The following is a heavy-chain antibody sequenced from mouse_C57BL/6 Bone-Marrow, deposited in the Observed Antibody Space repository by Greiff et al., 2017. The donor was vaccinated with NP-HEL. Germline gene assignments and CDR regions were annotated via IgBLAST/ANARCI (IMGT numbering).Heavy chain of an antibody. Sequence: EVQLQQSGPVLVKPGASVKMSCKASGYTFTDYYMNWVKQSHGKSLEWIGVINPYNGGTSYNQKFKGKATLTVDKSSSTAYMELNSLTSEDSAVYYCARSRSVLAYWGQGTLVTVSA. J-gene: IGHJ3*01. V-gene: IGHV1-19*01. CDR3: ARSRSVLAY. CDR1: GYTFTDYY. CDR2: INPYNGGT.